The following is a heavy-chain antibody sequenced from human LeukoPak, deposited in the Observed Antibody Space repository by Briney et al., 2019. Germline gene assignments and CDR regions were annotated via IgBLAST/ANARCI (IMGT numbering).Heavy chain of an antibody. CDR2: INHSGST. CDR3: ARSPSYKQQLVHFQH. CDR1: GGSFSGYY. D-gene: IGHD6-13*01. V-gene: IGHV4-34*01. Sequence: PSETLSLTCAGYGGSFSGYYWSWIRQPPGKGLEWIGEINHSGSTNYNPSLNSRVTISVDTSKNQCSLKLSSVTAADTAVYYCARSPSYKQQLVHFQHWGQGTLVTVSS. J-gene: IGHJ1*01.